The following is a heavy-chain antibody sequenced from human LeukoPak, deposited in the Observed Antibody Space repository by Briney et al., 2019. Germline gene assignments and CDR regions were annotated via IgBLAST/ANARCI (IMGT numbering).Heavy chain of an antibody. D-gene: IGHD6-19*01. CDR3: ARSPYTSGWYGVGY. Sequence: GGSLRLSCAASGFTFSSYWMSWVRQAPGKGLEWVANIKQDGSEKYYVDSVKGRFTISRDNAKNSLYLQLNSLRAEDTAVYYCARSPYTSGWYGVGYWGQGTLVTVSS. CDR1: GFTFSSYW. J-gene: IGHJ4*02. CDR2: IKQDGSEK. V-gene: IGHV3-7*01.